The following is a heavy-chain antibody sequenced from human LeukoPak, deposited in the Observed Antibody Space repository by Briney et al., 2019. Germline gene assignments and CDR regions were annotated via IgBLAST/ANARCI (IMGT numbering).Heavy chain of an antibody. D-gene: IGHD3-3*01. CDR1: GGSISSYY. CDR3: ARGNDFWSGYRWFDP. V-gene: IGHV4-34*01. Sequence: PSETLSLTCTVSGGSISSYYWSWIRQPPGKGLEWIGEINHSGSTNYNLSLKSRVTISVDTSKNQFSLKLSSVTAADTAVYYCARGNDFWSGYRWFDPWGQGTLVTVSS. J-gene: IGHJ5*02. CDR2: INHSGST.